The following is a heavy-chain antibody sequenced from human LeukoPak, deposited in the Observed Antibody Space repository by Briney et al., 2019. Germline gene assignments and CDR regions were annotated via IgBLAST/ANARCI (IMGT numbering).Heavy chain of an antibody. CDR2: IYHSGST. CDR3: ARGSYYDFWSGYNWFDP. J-gene: IGHJ5*02. V-gene: IGHV4-38-2*02. Sequence: SETLSLTCTVSGYSISSGYYWGWIRQPPGKGLEWIGSIYHSGSTYYNPSLKSRVTISVDTSKNQFSLKLSSVTAADTAVYYCARGSYYDFWSGYNWFDPWGQGTLVTVSS. D-gene: IGHD3-3*01. CDR1: GYSISSGYY.